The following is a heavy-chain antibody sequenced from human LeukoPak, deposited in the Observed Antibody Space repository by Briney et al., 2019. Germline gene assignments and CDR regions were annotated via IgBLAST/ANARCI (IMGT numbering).Heavy chain of an antibody. J-gene: IGHJ4*02. CDR2: ISGNDGRT. CDR1: GFTFNNYA. CDR3: AKDWADFWSGYFLFDY. Sequence: GGSLRLSCAASGFTFNNYAMNWVRQAPGKGLEWVSAISGNDGRTYYADSVKGRFTISRDNSKKTVYLQMSSLRAEDTAVYYCAKDWADFWSGYFLFDYWGRGTLVTVSS. V-gene: IGHV3-23*01. D-gene: IGHD3-3*01.